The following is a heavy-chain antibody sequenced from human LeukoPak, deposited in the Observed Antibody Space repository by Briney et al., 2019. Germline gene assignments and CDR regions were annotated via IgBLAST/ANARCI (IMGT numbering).Heavy chain of an antibody. CDR1: GFTFSSYS. V-gene: IGHV3-7*01. CDR3: AREGYCSGGSCYDSWFDP. Sequence: GGSLRLSCAASGFTFSSYSMNWVRQAPGKGLEWVANIKQDGSEKYYVDSVKGRFTISRDNAKNSLYLQMNSLRAEDTAVYYCAREGYCSGGSCYDSWFDPWGQGTLVTVSS. J-gene: IGHJ5*02. D-gene: IGHD2-15*01. CDR2: IKQDGSEK.